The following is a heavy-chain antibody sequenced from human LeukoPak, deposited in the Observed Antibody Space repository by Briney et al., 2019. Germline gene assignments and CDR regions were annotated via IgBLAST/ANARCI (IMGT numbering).Heavy chain of an antibody. V-gene: IGHV1-8*02. CDR2: MNPNSGNT. Sequence: AASVKVSCKASGYTFTSYYMHWVRQATGQGLEWMGWMNPNSGNTGYAQKFQGRVTMTRNTSISTAYMELSSLRSEDTAVYYCARGKSVNGVLRFLEWLSSQSPFDYWGQGTLVTVSS. CDR1: GYTFTSYY. CDR3: ARGKSVNGVLRFLEWLSSQSPFDY. D-gene: IGHD3-3*01. J-gene: IGHJ4*02.